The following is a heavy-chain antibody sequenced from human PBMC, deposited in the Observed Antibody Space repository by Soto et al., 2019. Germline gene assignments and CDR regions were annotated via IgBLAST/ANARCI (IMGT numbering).Heavy chain of an antibody. D-gene: IGHD2-21*02. V-gene: IGHV3-23*01. Sequence: EVQLLESGGGLVQPGGSLRLSCVASGFTFSGNVMSWVRQAPGKGLEWISIISGSGGSTYYADSVKGRFTISRDNSKDTLCLQMHSLTAAATAVYYCAKNGCGGDCYSSVAGNWFDPWGQGTLVTVSS. J-gene: IGHJ5*02. CDR1: GFTFSGNV. CDR3: AKNGCGGDCYSSVAGNWFDP. CDR2: ISGSGGST.